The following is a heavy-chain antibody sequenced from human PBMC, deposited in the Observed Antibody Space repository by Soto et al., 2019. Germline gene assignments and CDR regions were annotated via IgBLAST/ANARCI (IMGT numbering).Heavy chain of an antibody. CDR3: ARVRDGLDV. V-gene: IGHV3-66*01. J-gene: IGHJ6*02. Sequence: EVQLVESGGGLVQPGGSLRLSCAISGFTVSSYYMSWVRQAPGKGLEWVSIIYSGGSIYYADSVKGRFTISRDNSKNTLSLEINSLRAEGTAVYYCARVRDGLDVWGQGTTVTIFS. CDR2: IYSGGSI. CDR1: GFTVSSYY.